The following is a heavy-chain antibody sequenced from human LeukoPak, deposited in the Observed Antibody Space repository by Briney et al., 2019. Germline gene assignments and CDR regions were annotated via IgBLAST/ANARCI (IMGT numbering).Heavy chain of an antibody. V-gene: IGHV4-39*01. J-gene: IGHJ1*01. CDR2: IYYSGRT. D-gene: IGHD3-22*01. Sequence: SETLSLTCSVSGDSISRSDSYWDWIRQPPGKGQEWIGTIYYSGRTYYSPSLKSRVTMSVDTPNNQFSLNLRSVTAADTAVYYCARRRYYDGSGYLEWGQGTLLSVSS. CDR1: GDSISRSDSY. CDR3: ARRRYYDGSGYLE.